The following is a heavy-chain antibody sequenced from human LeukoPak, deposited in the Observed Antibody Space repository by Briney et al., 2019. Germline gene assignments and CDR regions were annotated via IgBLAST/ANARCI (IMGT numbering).Heavy chain of an antibody. CDR3: AREDYYDSGSSDY. D-gene: IGHD3-22*01. CDR2: MNPNSGKT. V-gene: IGHV1-8*03. Sequence: VASVKVSCKASGYTFTSYDINWVRQATGQGLEWMGWMNPNSGKTAYAQKFQGRVTITRNTSISTAYMELSSLRSEDTAIYYCAREDYYDSGSSDYWGQGTLVTVSS. CDR1: GYTFTSYD. J-gene: IGHJ4*02.